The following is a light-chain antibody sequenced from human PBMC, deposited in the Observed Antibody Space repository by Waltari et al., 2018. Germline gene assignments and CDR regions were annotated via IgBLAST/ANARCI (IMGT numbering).Light chain of an antibody. J-gene: IGLJ3*02. CDR1: NIGTQR. CDR2: YEG. CDR3: QVWDSGSAHWV. V-gene: IGLV3-21*04. Sequence: SYVLTQPPSVSVAPGKTASIPGGGNNIGTQRGNWYQQKQGQAPGVVVPYEGGRPSGVPERFSGSTSGNPATLTISRVEGGDEADYYCQVWDSGSAHWVFGGGTKLTVL.